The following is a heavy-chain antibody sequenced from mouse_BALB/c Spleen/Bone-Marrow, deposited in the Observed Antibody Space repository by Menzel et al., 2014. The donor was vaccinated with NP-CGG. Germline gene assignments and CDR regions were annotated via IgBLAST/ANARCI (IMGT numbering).Heavy chain of an antibody. Sequence: VKLVESGPGLVSPSQRLSITCTVSGFSLTGYGLNWVRQPPGKGLEWLGMIWGDGSTDYNSALKSRLSISKDNSKSQVFLKMNSLQTDDTARYYCARDRGYDGDAMDYWGQGTSVTVSS. V-gene: IGHV2-6-7*01. J-gene: IGHJ4*01. CDR3: ARDRGYDGDAMDY. CDR2: IWGDGST. D-gene: IGHD2-2*01. CDR1: GFSLTGYG.